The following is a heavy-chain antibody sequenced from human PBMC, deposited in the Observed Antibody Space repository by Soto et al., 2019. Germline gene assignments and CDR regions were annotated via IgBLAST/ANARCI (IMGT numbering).Heavy chain of an antibody. V-gene: IGHV2-5*02. CDR1: GVSLSVSGMG. J-gene: IGHJ4*02. CDR2: VYWDDDK. Sequence: QITLRESGPPLVKPRQTLTLTCTFSGVSLSVSGMGVGWFRQPTGRALEWLALVYWDDDKRYSPSLRPRLTINKDTSKSQVVLTMTNVSPEDTATYSCAHLIEGAYFDYWGRGTPVTVSS. CDR3: AHLIEGAYFDY.